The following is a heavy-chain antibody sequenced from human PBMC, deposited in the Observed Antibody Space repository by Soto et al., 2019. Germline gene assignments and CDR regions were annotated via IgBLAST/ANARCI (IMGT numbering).Heavy chain of an antibody. J-gene: IGHJ6*02. Sequence: PGGSLRLSCAASGFTFSSHAMTWVRQAPGKGLEWVSYISSSSGDIYYADSVKGRFIIPRDNAKNSLYLQMNSLIDEDTAVYYCASFGRAADYYYYYGMDVWGQGTTVTVSS. CDR2: ISSSSGDI. CDR1: GFTFSSHA. CDR3: ASFGRAADYYYYYGMDV. V-gene: IGHV3-48*02. D-gene: IGHD2-15*01.